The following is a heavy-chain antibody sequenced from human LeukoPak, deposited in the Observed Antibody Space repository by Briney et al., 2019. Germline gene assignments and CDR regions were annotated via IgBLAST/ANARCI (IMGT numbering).Heavy chain of an antibody. CDR3: ARVAPWFGELLS. V-gene: IGHV4-59*01. D-gene: IGHD3-10*01. CDR1: GGSISSYY. Sequence: NSSETLSLTCTVSGGSISSYYWSWIRRPPGKGLEWIGYIYYSGSTNYNPSLKSRVTISVDTSKNQFSLKLSSVTAADTAVYYCARVAPWFGELLSWGQGTLVTVSS. CDR2: IYYSGST. J-gene: IGHJ4*02.